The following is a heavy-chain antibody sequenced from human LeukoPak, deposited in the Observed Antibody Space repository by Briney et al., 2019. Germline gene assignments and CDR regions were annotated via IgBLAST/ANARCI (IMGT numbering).Heavy chain of an antibody. CDR3: ARHGGIGPKRDYFDY. Sequence: ASVEVSCKASAYTFTRYGISWVRQAPGQGLEWMGWLSTDNGDTNYAQKFQGRVTMTTDTSTTTAHMELRSLTSDDTAIYYCARHGGIGPKRDYFDYWGPGTLVTVSS. D-gene: IGHD3-16*01. CDR1: AYTFTRYG. V-gene: IGHV1-18*01. J-gene: IGHJ4*02. CDR2: LSTDNGDT.